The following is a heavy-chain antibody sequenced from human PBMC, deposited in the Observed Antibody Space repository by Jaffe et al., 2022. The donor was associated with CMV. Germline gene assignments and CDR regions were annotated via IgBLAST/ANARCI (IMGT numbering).Heavy chain of an antibody. V-gene: IGHV4-31*03. J-gene: IGHJ5*02. CDR2: IYYSGDA. CDR3: SRLPYDTVTGSAGWFDP. Sequence: HVQLQESGPGLVEPSQTLSLTCTVSGEPIATGNSYWGWVRQHPGKGLEWIGHIYYSGDAYYMPSLESRVTISVDTSKNEFSLKMKSVTSADSAVYFCSRLPYDTVTGSAGWFDPWGQGARVTVSS. D-gene: IGHD3-22*01. CDR1: GEPIATGNSY.